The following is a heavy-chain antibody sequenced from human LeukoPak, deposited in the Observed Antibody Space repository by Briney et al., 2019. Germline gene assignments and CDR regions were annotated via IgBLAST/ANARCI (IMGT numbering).Heavy chain of an antibody. CDR1: GFTFSSYR. D-gene: IGHD6-19*01. CDR3: AREGSSGWPFGDY. CDR2: ISSSSSYI. Sequence: GGSLGLSCAASGFTFSSYRMNWVGQAPGKGLAGVSSISSSSSYIYYADSVKGRFTISRDNAKNSLYLQMNSLRAEDTAVYYCAREGSSGWPFGDYWGQGTLVTVSS. J-gene: IGHJ4*02. V-gene: IGHV3-21*01.